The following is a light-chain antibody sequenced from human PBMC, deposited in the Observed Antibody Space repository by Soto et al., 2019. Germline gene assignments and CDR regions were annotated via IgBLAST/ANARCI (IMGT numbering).Light chain of an antibody. J-gene: IGKJ2*01. CDR1: QSVRTH. CDR2: AAS. Sequence: DIQMTQSPSSLSASIGDRVTITCRASQSVRTHLNWYHQKPGKAPELLIYAASSLQAGVPSRFSGSWSGTDFTLTLSSLPPEDFGDYYCQQSYSPPRTFGQGTNLEI. V-gene: IGKV1-39*01. CDR3: QQSYSPPRT.